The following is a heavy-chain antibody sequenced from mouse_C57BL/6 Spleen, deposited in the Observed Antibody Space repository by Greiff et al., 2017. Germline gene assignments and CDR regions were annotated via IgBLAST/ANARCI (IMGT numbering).Heavy chain of an antibody. J-gene: IGHJ2*01. CDR1: GYSITSGYY. Sequence: EVQLQQSGPGLVKPSQSLSLTCSVTGYSITSGYYWNWIRQFPGNKLEWMGYISYDGSNNYNPSLKNRISITRDTSKNQFFLKLNSVTTEDTATYYCARGPNWVDYWGQGTTLTVSS. CDR2: ISYDGSN. D-gene: IGHD4-1*01. V-gene: IGHV3-6*01. CDR3: ARGPNWVDY.